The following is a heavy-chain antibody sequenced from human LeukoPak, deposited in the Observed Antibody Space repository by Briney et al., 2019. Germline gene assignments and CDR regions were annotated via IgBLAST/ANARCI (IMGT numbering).Heavy chain of an antibody. V-gene: IGHV4-4*08. CDR3: ARASRYCTGSSCYHWLDP. J-gene: IGHJ5*02. CDR2: IYTSGST. D-gene: IGHD2-15*01. CDR1: GFTFSNAW. Sequence: GSLRLSCAASGFTFSNAWMSWVRQAPGKGLEWIGRIYTSGSTNYNPSLKSRGTISVDTSKNQFSLKLSSVTAADTAVYYCARASRYCTGSSCYHWLDPWGQGTLVTVSS.